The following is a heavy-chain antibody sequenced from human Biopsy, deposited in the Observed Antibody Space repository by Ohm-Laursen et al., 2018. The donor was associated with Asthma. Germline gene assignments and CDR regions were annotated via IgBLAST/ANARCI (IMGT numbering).Heavy chain of an antibody. CDR3: ARRWRSYDSSNYYLDQ. V-gene: IGHV4-4*01. J-gene: IGHJ4*02. Sequence: PGTRSLTCDVSGGSISVSNWWSWVRQPPGRGLEWIGQIYHLGNANYNPSLKSRFTMLVDKSKNKFSLKLTSVTAADTAVYFCARRWRSYDSSNYYLDQWGQGTLVTVSS. D-gene: IGHD3-22*01. CDR2: IYHLGNA. CDR1: GGSISVSNW.